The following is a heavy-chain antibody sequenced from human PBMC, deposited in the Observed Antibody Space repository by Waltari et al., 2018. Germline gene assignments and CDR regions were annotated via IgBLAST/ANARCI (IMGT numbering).Heavy chain of an antibody. CDR2: TYRRGST. CDR1: GFTFSDYA. J-gene: IGHJ4*02. Sequence: EVQLLESGGGLVQPGGSLRLSCAASGFTFSDYAMSWVRQSPGKGLEWVSLTYRRGSTSYADSVRGRFTVSRDNAKSTLALQMNSLRAEDTAIYYCAKESSNNWPHYSDFRGLGTLVTVSS. CDR3: AKESSNNWPHYSDF. D-gene: IGHD1-1*01. V-gene: IGHV3-23*03.